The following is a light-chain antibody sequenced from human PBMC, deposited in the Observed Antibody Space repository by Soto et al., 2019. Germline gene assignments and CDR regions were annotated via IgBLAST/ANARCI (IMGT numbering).Light chain of an antibody. J-gene: IGLJ2*01. CDR3: CSHAGRGTVL. CDR2: EVT. V-gene: IGLV2-23*02. Sequence: QSALAQPASVSGSPGQSITFSCTGTSSDIGRYDLVAWYQQHPGEAPKLVIYEVTKRPSGISDRFSASKSGNTASLTISGLQAEDEATYFCCSHAGRGTVLFGGGTKLTVL. CDR1: SSDIGRYDL.